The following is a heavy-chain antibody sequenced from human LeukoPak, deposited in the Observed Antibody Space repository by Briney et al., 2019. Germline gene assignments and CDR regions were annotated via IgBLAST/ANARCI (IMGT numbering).Heavy chain of an antibody. Sequence: PSETLSLTCAVYGGSFSGYYWSWIRQPPGKGLEWIGEINHSGSTNYNPSLKSRVTISVDTSKNQFSLKLSSVTAADTAVYYCARVGYYYGSGSYYKRFDYWGQGTLVTVSS. D-gene: IGHD3-10*01. CDR2: INHSGST. CDR3: ARVGYYYGSGSYYKRFDY. J-gene: IGHJ4*02. V-gene: IGHV4-34*01. CDR1: GGSFSGYY.